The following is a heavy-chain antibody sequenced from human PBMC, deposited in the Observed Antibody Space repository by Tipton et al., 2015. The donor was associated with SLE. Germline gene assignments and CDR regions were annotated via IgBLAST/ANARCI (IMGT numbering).Heavy chain of an antibody. V-gene: IGHV4-39*07. Sequence: GLVKPSGTLSLTCTVSGASISTSGYCWSWIRQPPGKGLEWIGSICYDGNTNYNPSLKSRVTISVDTSRSQFSLKLSSVTAVDTAVYYCAREHVSSLRDAFEIWGQGRMVTVS. CDR1: GASISTSGYC. J-gene: IGHJ3*02. CDR2: ICYDGNT. CDR3: AREHVSSLRDAFEI. D-gene: IGHD2-15*01.